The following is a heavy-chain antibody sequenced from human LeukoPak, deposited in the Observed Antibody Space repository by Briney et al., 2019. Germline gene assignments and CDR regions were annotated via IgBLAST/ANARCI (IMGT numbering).Heavy chain of an antibody. CDR3: AKDVVSRIAVAGSFDY. V-gene: IGHV3-30*04. CDR1: GFTFSSYA. CDR2: ISYDGSNK. J-gene: IGHJ4*02. D-gene: IGHD6-19*01. Sequence: GGFLRPSCAASGFTFSSYAMHWVHQAPGKGLEWVAVISYDGSNKYYADSVKGRFTISRDNSKNTLYLQMNSLRAEDTAVYYCAKDVVSRIAVAGSFDYWGQGTLVTVSS.